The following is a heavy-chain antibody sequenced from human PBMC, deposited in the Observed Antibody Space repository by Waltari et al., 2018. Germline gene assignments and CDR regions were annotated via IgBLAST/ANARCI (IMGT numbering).Heavy chain of an antibody. Sequence: QVQLVQSGAEVKKPGASVQVSCKASGYPFTSYDFHWVRPGTGQGLGWMGWMNPNSGNTGYAQKFQGRVTMTRNTSISTAYMELSSLRSEDTAVYYCARAGVRLERRIAFDIWGQGTMVTVSS. D-gene: IGHD1-1*01. V-gene: IGHV1-8*01. CDR2: MNPNSGNT. CDR3: ARAGVRLERRIAFDI. J-gene: IGHJ3*02. CDR1: GYPFTSYD.